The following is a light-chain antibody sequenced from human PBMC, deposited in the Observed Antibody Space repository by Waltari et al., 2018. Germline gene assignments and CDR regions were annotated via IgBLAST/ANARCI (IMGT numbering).Light chain of an antibody. CDR1: QSISSW. CDR3: QQYNSYSYT. J-gene: IGKJ2*01. V-gene: IGKV1-5*01. CDR2: DAS. Sequence: DIQMTQSPSTLSASVGDRVTIPCRASQSISSWLAWYQQRPVKAPNVLIYDASRLESGVPSRFSGSGSGTEFTLTISSLQPDDFATYYCQQYNSYSYTFGQGTKLEIK.